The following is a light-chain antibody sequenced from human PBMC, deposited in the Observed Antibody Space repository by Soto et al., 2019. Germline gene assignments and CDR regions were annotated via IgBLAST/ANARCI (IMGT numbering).Light chain of an antibody. Sequence: QSALTQPASVSGSPGQSITISCTGTSSDFGSYNLVSWYQQHPGKAPKLMIYEVSKRPSGVSNRFSGSKSGNTASLTISGLQAEDEADYYCCSHAGSSTFYVFGTGTKATVL. CDR2: EVS. J-gene: IGLJ1*01. CDR1: SSDFGSYNL. CDR3: CSHAGSSTFYV. V-gene: IGLV2-23*02.